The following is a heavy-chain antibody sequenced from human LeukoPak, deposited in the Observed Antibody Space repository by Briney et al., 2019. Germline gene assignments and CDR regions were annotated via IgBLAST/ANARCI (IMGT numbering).Heavy chain of an antibody. CDR2: INHSGSA. D-gene: IGHD5-18*01. V-gene: IGHV4-38-2*01. CDR1: GYSSRSGNY. CDR3: ARGTSWIQLSDANGFDP. Sequence: SETLSLTCAVSGYSSRSGNYWGWIRQPPGKGLEWIGSINHSGSAYYNASLKSRVTTSVDTTKNTLSLQLSSVTAADTAVYYWARGTSWIQLSDANGFDPWGQGTMVTVSS. J-gene: IGHJ5*02.